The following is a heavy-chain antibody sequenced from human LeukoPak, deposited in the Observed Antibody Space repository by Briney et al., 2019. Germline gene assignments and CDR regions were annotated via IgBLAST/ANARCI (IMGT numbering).Heavy chain of an antibody. CDR1: GFTFSSYW. J-gene: IGHJ4*02. V-gene: IGHV3-7*03. CDR2: IKQDGSEK. CDR3: ARDAGVEQWLSPLDC. D-gene: IGHD6-19*01. Sequence: PGGSLRLSCAASGFTFSSYWMSWVRQAPGKGLEWVANIKQDGSEKYYVDSVKGRFTISRDNAKNSLYLQMNSLRAEDTAVYYCARDAGVEQWLSPLDCWGQGTLVTVSS.